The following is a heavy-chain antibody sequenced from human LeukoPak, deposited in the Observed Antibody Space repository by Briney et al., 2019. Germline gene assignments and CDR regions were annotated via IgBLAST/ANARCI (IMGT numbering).Heavy chain of an antibody. CDR1: GGSISSSSYY. Sequence: PSETLSLTCTVSGGSISSSSYYWGWIRQPPGKGLEWIGSIYYSGSTYYNPSLKSRVTISVDTSKNQFSLKLSSVAATDTAVYYCVLYYDYRSGYYTGVEHWGQGTLVTVSS. CDR3: VLYYDYRSGYYTGVEH. J-gene: IGHJ1*01. V-gene: IGHV4-39*01. D-gene: IGHD3-3*01. CDR2: IYYSGST.